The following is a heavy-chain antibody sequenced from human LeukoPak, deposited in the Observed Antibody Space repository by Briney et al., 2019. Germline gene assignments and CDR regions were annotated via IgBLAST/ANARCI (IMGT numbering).Heavy chain of an antibody. CDR3: ATDYGKDPLYFDY. Sequence: GGSLRLSCAASGFTFTGYAMHWVRQAPGKGLEWVAVISYDASSEYYADSVMGRFTISRDNSKNTLYLQMSSLRAEDTAVYYCATDYGKDPLYFDYWGQGTLVTVSS. D-gene: IGHD3-16*01. J-gene: IGHJ4*02. CDR1: GFTFTGYA. CDR2: ISYDASSE. V-gene: IGHV3-30*04.